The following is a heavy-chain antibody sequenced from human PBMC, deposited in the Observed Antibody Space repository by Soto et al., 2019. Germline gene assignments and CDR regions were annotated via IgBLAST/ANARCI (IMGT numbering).Heavy chain of an antibody. CDR2: ISYDGHNE. CDR1: GFTFTTYA. Sequence: PGESLRLSCAASGFTFTTYAIHWVRQAPGKGLEWVAVISYDGHNEDYADSVKGRFTISRDNFKNTLSLQMNSLRPEDTAVYYCAKPESTKQGGFDVWGQGTMVTVSS. V-gene: IGHV3-30-3*02. CDR3: AKPESTKQGGFDV. D-gene: IGHD2-15*01. J-gene: IGHJ3*01.